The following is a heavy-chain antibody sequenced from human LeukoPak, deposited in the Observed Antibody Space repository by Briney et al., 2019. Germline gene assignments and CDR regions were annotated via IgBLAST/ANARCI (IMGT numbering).Heavy chain of an antibody. CDR1: GFTFSSYD. D-gene: IGHD3-16*01. J-gene: IGHJ4*02. CDR3: ARGRVWGSYKYFDY. Sequence: GGSLRLSCAASGFTFSSYDMHWVRHATGKGLEWVSAIGTAGDPYYPGSVKGRFTISRENAKNSLYLQMNSLRAGDTAVYYCARGRVWGSYKYFDYWGQGTLVTVSS. V-gene: IGHV3-13*05. CDR2: IGTAGDP.